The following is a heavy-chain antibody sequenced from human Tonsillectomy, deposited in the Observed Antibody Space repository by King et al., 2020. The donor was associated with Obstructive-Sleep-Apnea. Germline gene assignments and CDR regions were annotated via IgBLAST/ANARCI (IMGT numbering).Heavy chain of an antibody. CDR1: GYTFTSYD. CDR3: ARVSYDTLTGYYRDWYLDL. CDR2: MNPNTGNT. Sequence: VQLVESGAEVKKPGASVKVSCKASGYTFTSYDINWVRQATGQGLEWMGWMNPNTGNTAYAQKFQGRVTMTRNTSISTAYMELSSLRSEDTAIYYCARVSYDTLTGYYRDWYLDLWGRGTLVTVSS. D-gene: IGHD3-9*01. V-gene: IGHV1-8*01. J-gene: IGHJ2*01.